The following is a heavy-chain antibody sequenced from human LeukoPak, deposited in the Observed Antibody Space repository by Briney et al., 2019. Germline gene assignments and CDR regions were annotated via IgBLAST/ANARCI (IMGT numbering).Heavy chain of an antibody. CDR2: IYYSGST. CDR1: GGSISSYY. V-gene: IGHV4-59*01. J-gene: IGHJ3*02. CDR3: ARVGWFDAFDI. D-gene: IGHD6-19*01. Sequence: SETLSLTCTVSGGSISSYYWSWIRHPPGKGLELIGYIYYSGSTNYNPSLKSRVTISVDTSKNQFSLKLSSVTAADTAVYYCARVGWFDAFDIWGQGTMATVSS.